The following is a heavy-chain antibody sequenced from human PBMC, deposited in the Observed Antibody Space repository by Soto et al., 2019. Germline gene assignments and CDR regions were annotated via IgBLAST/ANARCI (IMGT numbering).Heavy chain of an antibody. CDR3: AKGAVGYSFAYFDY. CDR1: GFTFSDSV. Sequence: EVHLLESGGGLVQPGGSLRLSCAASGFTFSDSVMSWVRQAPGKGLEWVATINTRGGSTSHASAKGRFTISRDNSKNTLSLQMDSLRAEDTAVYYCAKGAVGYSFAYFDYWGQGALVTVSS. CDR2: INTRGGST. D-gene: IGHD2-15*01. V-gene: IGHV3-23*01. J-gene: IGHJ4*02.